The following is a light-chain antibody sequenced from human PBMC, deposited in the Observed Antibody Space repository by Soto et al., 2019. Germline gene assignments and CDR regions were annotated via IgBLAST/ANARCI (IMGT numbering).Light chain of an antibody. V-gene: IGKV3-20*01. CDR2: GAS. CDR1: QTISSSY. Sequence: EIVLTQSPDTLSLSPGERATLSCRASQTISSSYLAWYQHKPGLPPRLLIYGASSRATGTPDRFSGSGSGTDFILTISRLEPEDFAVYYCQKYVSSPPYTFVQGTKLEIK. J-gene: IGKJ2*01. CDR3: QKYVSSPPYT.